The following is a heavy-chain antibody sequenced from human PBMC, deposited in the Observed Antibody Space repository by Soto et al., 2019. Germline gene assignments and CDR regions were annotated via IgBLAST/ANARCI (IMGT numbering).Heavy chain of an antibody. CDR2: IYYSGST. CDR1: GGSISSGDYY. D-gene: IGHD3-16*01. Sequence: QVQLQESGPELVKPSQTLSLTCTVSGGSISSGDYYWSWIRQPPGKGLEWIGYIYYSGSTYYNPSLKSRVTISVDTSKNQFSLKLSSVTAADTAVYYCARVPVAEGGSGRDGMDVWGQGTTVTVSS. CDR3: ARVPVAEGGSGRDGMDV. V-gene: IGHV4-30-4*01. J-gene: IGHJ6*02.